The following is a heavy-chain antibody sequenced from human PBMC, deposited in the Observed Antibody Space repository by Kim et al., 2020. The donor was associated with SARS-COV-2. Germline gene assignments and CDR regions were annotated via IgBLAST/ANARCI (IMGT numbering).Heavy chain of an antibody. J-gene: IGHJ4*02. CDR3: ARARGCPRGRFCGSGSYFDY. CDR2: INHSGST. V-gene: IGHV4-34*01. Sequence: ETLSLTCAVYGGSFSGYYWSWIRQPPGKGLEWIGEINHSGSTNYNPSLKSRVTISVDTSKNQFSLKLSSVTAADTAVYYCARARGCPRGRFCGSGSYFDYWGQGTLVTVSS. CDR1: GGSFSGYY. D-gene: IGHD3-10*01.